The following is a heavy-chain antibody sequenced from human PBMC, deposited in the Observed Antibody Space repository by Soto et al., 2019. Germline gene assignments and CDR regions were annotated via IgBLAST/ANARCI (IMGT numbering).Heavy chain of an antibody. CDR1: GDSVSNNSVA. CDR3: ARTLRGRGVKYFDD. Sequence: SQTLSLTCAVSGDSVSNNSVAWNWVRQSPSRGLEWLGRTYYRSKWHYDYAPSVRSRITINPDTSKNHFSLQLNSVSPEDAAVYYCARTLRGRGVKYFDDWGQGTLVTVSS. CDR2: TYYRSKWHY. V-gene: IGHV6-1*01. D-gene: IGHD3-10*01. J-gene: IGHJ4*02.